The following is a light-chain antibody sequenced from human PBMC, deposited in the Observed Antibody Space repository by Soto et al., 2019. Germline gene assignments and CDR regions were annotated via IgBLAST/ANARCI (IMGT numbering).Light chain of an antibody. J-gene: IGKJ1*01. CDR1: QSVSSSY. Sequence: EIVLTQSPGTLSLSPGERATLSCRASQSVSSSYLAWYQQKPGQAPRLLIYGASSRATGIPDRFTGSGYGTDFTLPISSLEPEDFAVFYCHQYASSPQAFGQGTKVEI. CDR3: HQYASSPQA. V-gene: IGKV3-20*01. CDR2: GAS.